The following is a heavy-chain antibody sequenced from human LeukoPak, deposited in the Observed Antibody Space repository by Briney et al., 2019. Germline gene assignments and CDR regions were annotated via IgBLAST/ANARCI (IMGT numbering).Heavy chain of an antibody. CDR3: AKENPVSGRTKYYFDY. Sequence: GGSLRLSCAASGFTFSSYAMSWVRQAPGKGREWVSAISGSGGSTYYADSVKGRFTISRDNSKNTLYLQMNSLRAEDTAVYYCAKENPVSGRTKYYFDYWGQGTLVTVSS. CDR1: GFTFSSYA. CDR2: ISGSGGST. J-gene: IGHJ4*02. D-gene: IGHD1-26*01. V-gene: IGHV3-23*01.